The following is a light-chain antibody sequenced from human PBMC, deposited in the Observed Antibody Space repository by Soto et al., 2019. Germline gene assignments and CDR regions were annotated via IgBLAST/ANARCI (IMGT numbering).Light chain of an antibody. J-gene: IGKJ2*01. Sequence: DIQMTQSPSTLSASVGDGVTITCRASQNISVWLAWYQQRPGKAPKFLMYDASSLETGVPSRFSGSGSGTEFTLTIRSLHPDDSATYYGQQYDSSSPTFGQGTKLEIK. V-gene: IGKV1-5*01. CDR2: DAS. CDR3: QQYDSSSPT. CDR1: QNISVW.